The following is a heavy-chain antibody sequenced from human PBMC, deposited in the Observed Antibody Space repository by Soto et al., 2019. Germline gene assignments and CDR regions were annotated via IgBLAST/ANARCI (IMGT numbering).Heavy chain of an antibody. V-gene: IGHV4-4*07. CDR1: GGSISSYY. Sequence: SETLSLTRTVSGGSISSYYWSWIRQPAGKGLEWIGRIYTSGSTTYNPSLKSRVTMSVDTSKNQFSLKLSSVTAADTAAYYCARACSSNSCYDVFDYWGQGTLVTVS. D-gene: IGHD2-2*01. J-gene: IGHJ4*02. CDR3: ARACSSNSCYDVFDY. CDR2: IYTSGST.